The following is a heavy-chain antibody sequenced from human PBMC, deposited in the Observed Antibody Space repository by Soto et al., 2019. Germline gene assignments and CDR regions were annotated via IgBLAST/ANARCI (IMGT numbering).Heavy chain of an antibody. D-gene: IGHD6-13*01. CDR3: ARSPRSSPYFDY. J-gene: IGHJ4*02. CDR1: GYSFPSYW. Sequence: GESLKISCTGSGYSFPSYWIGWVRQMPGKGLEWMGIIYPANSDTRYSQSFQGQVTISADKSIRTAYLQWSSLKASDTAFYFCARSPRSSPYFDYWGQGALVTVSS. CDR2: IYPANSDT. V-gene: IGHV5-51*01.